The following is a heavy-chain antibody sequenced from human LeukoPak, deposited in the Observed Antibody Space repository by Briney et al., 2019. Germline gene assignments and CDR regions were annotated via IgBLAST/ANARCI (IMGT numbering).Heavy chain of an antibody. CDR2: IIPIFGTA. J-gene: IGHJ6*02. CDR1: GGTFSSYA. D-gene: IGHD4-23*01. CDR3: ARPTYLNSAGLYYYDYGMDV. Sequence: SVKVSCKASGGTFSSYAISWVRQAPGQGLEWMGGIIPIFGTANYAQKFQGRVTITADESTSTAYMELSSLRSEDTAVYYCARPTYLNSAGLYYYDYGMDVWGQGTTVTVSS. V-gene: IGHV1-69*13.